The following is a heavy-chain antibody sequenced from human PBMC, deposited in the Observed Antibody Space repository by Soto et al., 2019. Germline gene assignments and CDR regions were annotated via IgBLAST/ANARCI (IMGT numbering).Heavy chain of an antibody. CDR1: GGTFSSYA. CDR3: ARDRRGGSYYRGTSSRKFDY. V-gene: IGHV1-69*13. CDR2: IIPIFGTA. Sequence: GASVKVSCKASGGTFSSYAISWVRQAPGQGLEWMGGIIPIFGTANYAQKFQGRVTITADESTSTAYMELSSLRSEDTAVYYCARDRRGGSYYRGTSSRKFDYWGQGTLVTVSS. J-gene: IGHJ4*02. D-gene: IGHD1-26*01.